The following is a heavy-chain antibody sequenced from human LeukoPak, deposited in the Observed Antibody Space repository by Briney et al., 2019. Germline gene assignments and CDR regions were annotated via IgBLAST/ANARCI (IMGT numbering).Heavy chain of an antibody. J-gene: IGHJ4*02. V-gene: IGHV4-31*03. D-gene: IGHD3-16*02. CDR3: ARALRLGELSSPPFDY. CDR1: GGSISSGGYY. Sequence: PSETLSLTCTVPGGSISSGGYYWSWIRQHPGKGLEWIGYIYYSGSTYYNPSLKSRVTISVDTSKNQFSLKLSSVTAADTAVYYCARALRLGELSSPPFDYWGQGTLVTVSS. CDR2: IYYSGST.